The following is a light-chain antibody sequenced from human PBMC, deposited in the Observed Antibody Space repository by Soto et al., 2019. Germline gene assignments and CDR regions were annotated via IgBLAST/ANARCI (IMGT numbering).Light chain of an antibody. J-gene: IGLJ1*01. Sequence: QSVLTQPASVSGSPGLSITISCTGTSNDVGSYNLVSWYQHHPGKAPKLMIFEGSKRPSGVSNRFSGSKSGNTASLTISGLQAEDEADFYCCSYAGSNYYVFGTGTKLTVL. V-gene: IGLV2-23*01. CDR1: SNDVGSYNL. CDR3: CSYAGSNYYV. CDR2: EGS.